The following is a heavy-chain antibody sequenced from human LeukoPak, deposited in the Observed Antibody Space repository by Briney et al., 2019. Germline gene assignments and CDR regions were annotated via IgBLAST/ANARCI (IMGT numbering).Heavy chain of an antibody. J-gene: IGHJ5*02. D-gene: IGHD3-22*01. CDR2: IYYSGST. Sequence: PSETLSLTCTVSGGSISSSSYYWGWIRQPPGKGLEWIGSIYYSGSTYYNPSLKSRVTISVDTSKNQFSPKLSSVTAADTAVYYCARGYYYDSSGYAPWFDPWGQGTLVTVSS. V-gene: IGHV4-39*07. CDR3: ARGYYYDSSGYAPWFDP. CDR1: GGSISSSSYY.